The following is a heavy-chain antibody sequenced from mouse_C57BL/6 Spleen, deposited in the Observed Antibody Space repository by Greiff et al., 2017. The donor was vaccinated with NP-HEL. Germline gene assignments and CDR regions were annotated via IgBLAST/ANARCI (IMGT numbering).Heavy chain of an antibody. CDR3: ARDRGYSNYDAMDY. Sequence: EVKVEESGGGLVKPGGSLKLSCAASGFTFSSYAMSWVRQTPEKRLEWVATISDGGSYTYYPDNVKGRFTISRDNAKNNLYLQMSHLKSEDTAMYYCARDRGYSNYDAMDYWGQGTSVTVSS. CDR1: GFTFSSYA. V-gene: IGHV5-4*01. D-gene: IGHD2-5*01. J-gene: IGHJ4*01. CDR2: ISDGGSYT.